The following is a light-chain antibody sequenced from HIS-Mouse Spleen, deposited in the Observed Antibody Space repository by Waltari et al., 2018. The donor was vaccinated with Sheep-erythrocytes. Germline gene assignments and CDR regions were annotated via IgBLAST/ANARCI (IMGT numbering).Light chain of an antibody. CDR3: QAWDSSHVV. CDR1: KLGDKY. V-gene: IGLV3-1*01. CDR2: QDS. J-gene: IGLJ2*01. Sequence: SYELTQPPPVSVSPGQTASITCSGDKLGDKYACWYQQKPGQSPVLVIYQDSKRPSGSPERFSGSNSGNTATLTISGTQAMDEADYYCQAWDSSHVVFGGGTKLTVL.